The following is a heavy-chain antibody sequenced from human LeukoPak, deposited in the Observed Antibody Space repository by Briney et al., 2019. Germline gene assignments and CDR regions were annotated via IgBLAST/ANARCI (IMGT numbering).Heavy chain of an antibody. V-gene: IGHV4-39*01. CDR1: GDSISSSSYY. J-gene: IGHJ4*02. D-gene: IGHD1-26*01. Sequence: SETLSLTCTVSGDSISSSSYYWGWIRQPPGKGLEWIGSIYYSGSTYYNPSLKSRVTISVDTSKNQFSLKLSSVTAADTAVYYCARQRIVGATRGFDYWGQGTLVTVSS. CDR2: IYYSGST. CDR3: ARQRIVGATRGFDY.